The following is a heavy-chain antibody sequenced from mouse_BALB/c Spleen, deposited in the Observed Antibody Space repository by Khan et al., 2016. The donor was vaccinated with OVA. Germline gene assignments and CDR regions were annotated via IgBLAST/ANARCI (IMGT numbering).Heavy chain of an antibody. J-gene: IGHJ3*01. V-gene: IGHV5-6*01. CDR2: INSDGSYT. CDR3: ESHLRGSVTY. Sequence: EVQLQVSGGDLVRPGGSLKLSCAASEFTFSAYGMSWVHQSPDKRLEWVATINSDGSYTCYPDSLKGRFIISRDNAKNTLSLQMRSLKAKETVMYYCESHLRGSVTYRGQGNLVTVSA. CDR1: EFTFSAYG. D-gene: IGHD2-2*01.